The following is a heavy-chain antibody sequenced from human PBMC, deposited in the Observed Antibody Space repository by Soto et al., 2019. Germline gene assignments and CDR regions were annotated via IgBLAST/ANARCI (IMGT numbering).Heavy chain of an antibody. CDR1: GDSVSSNSAA. CDR3: ASNRYCSGGSCYRTFDP. V-gene: IGHV6-1*01. J-gene: IGHJ5*02. Sequence: SQTLSLTCAISGDSVSSNSAAWNWIRQSPSRGLEWLGRTYYRSKWYNDYAVSVKSRITINPDTSKNQFSLQLNSVTPEDTAVYYCASNRYCSGGSCYRTFDPWGQGTLVTVS. D-gene: IGHD2-15*01. CDR2: TYYRSKWYN.